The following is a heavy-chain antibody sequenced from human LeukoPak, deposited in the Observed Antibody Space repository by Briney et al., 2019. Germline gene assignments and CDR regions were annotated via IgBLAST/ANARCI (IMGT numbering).Heavy chain of an antibody. Sequence: PSETLSLTCAVAGGSISSSSYYWGWVRQPPGKGLEWIANIYYSGSAYCNPSLKSRVSISVDTSKNQFSLKLTSVTAADTAVYYCARLASHGDYAHWCFDLWGRGTLVSVSS. CDR2: IYYSGSA. V-gene: IGHV4-39*01. CDR1: GGSISSSSYY. D-gene: IGHD4-17*01. CDR3: ARLASHGDYAHWCFDL. J-gene: IGHJ2*01.